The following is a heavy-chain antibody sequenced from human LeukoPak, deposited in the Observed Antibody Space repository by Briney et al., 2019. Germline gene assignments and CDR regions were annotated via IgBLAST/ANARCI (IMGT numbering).Heavy chain of an antibody. V-gene: IGHV3-33*06. Sequence: QTVGALRLSCEASGFTFSHYGMHWVRQAPGKGLEWVAVIWSNATNQYYADSEKGRFTISSENFKHTVSLQMNSLRAEDTAVYYCVKDAQRGFDYSNSLEHWGQGSLGTVPS. CDR1: GFTFSHYG. D-gene: IGHD4-11*01. CDR2: IWSNATNQ. CDR3: VKDAQRGFDYSNSLEH. J-gene: IGHJ4*02.